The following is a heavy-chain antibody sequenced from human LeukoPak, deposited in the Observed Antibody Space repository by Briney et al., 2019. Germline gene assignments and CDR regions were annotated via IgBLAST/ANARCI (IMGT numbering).Heavy chain of an antibody. CDR2: MNSNSGDT. Sequence: ASVKVSCKASGYTFISYHINWVRQATGPGLDWMGWMNSNSGDTGYAQKFQGRVTMTRNTSISTAYMELSSLRSEDTAVYYCARPSGGWYYYYMDVWGKGTTVTVSS. CDR3: ARPSGGWYYYYMDV. CDR1: GYTFISYH. D-gene: IGHD3-10*01. J-gene: IGHJ6*03. V-gene: IGHV1-8*02.